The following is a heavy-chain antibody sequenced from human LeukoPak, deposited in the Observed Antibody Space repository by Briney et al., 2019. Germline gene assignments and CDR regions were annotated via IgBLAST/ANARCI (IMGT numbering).Heavy chain of an antibody. V-gene: IGHV1-69*13. CDR2: IIPIFGTA. CDR1: GGTFSSYA. D-gene: IGHD6-13*01. CDR3: ASDGYSTGPFDY. Sequence: SVKVSCKASGGTFSSYAISWARQAPGQGLEWMGGIIPIFGTANYAQKFQGRVTITADESTSTAYMELSSLRSEDTAVYYCASDGYSTGPFDYWGQGTLVTVSS. J-gene: IGHJ4*02.